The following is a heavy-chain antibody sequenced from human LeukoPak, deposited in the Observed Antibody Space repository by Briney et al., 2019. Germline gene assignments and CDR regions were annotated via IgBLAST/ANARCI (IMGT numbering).Heavy chain of an antibody. CDR3: AKDLKGYDFWSGPHYFDY. V-gene: IGHV3-23*01. J-gene: IGHJ4*02. CDR1: GFTFSDYY. CDR2: ISGSGGST. D-gene: IGHD3-3*01. Sequence: PGGSLRLSCAASGFTFSDYYMSWIRQAPGKGLEWVSAISGSGGSTYYADSVKGRFTISRDNSKNTLYLQMNSLRAEDTAVYYCAKDLKGYDFWSGPHYFDYWGQGTLVTVSS.